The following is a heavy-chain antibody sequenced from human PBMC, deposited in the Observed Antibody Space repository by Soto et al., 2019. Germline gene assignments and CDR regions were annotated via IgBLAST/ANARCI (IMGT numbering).Heavy chain of an antibody. CDR2: INSDGRSA. CDR3: TRGPRYYAVDV. Sequence: EVQLVESGGALVQPGGSLRLSCAASGFTFSHYWMHWVRQAPGKGLVWVSRINSDGRSANYADSVTGRFTISRDTARNTVYLQMNSLRAEDTAVYYCTRGPRYYAVDVGGQGTTVTVSS. J-gene: IGHJ6*02. CDR1: GFTFSHYW. V-gene: IGHV3-74*01.